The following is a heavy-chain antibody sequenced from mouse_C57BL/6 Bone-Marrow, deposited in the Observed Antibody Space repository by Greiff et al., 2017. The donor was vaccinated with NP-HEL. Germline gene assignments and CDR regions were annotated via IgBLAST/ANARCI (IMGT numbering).Heavy chain of an antibody. V-gene: IGHV1-82*01. CDR3: ARSYYYGSGYWYFDV. D-gene: IGHD1-1*01. J-gene: IGHJ1*03. CDR2: IYPGDGDT. Sequence: VQLQQSGPELVKPGASVKISCKASGYAFSSSWMNWVKQRPGKGLEWIGRIYPGDGDTNYNGKFKGKATLTADKSSSTAYMQLSSLTSEDSAVSFCARSYYYGSGYWYFDVWGTGTTVTVSS. CDR1: GYAFSSSW.